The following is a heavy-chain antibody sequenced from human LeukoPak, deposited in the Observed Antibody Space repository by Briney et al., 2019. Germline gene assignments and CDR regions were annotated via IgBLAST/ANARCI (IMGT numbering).Heavy chain of an antibody. CDR1: GFTFSSYA. CDR2: ISYDGSNK. D-gene: IGHD2-15*01. J-gene: IGHJ6*02. CDR3: ARGRIGYCSGGSCYPAYYYYYGMDV. V-gene: IGHV3-30-3*01. Sequence: GRSLRLSCAASGFTFSSYAMHWVRQAPGKGLEWVAVISYDGSNKYYADSVKGRFTISRDNSKNTLYLQMNSLRAEDTAVYYCARGRIGYCSGGSCYPAYYYYYGMDVWGQGTTVTVSS.